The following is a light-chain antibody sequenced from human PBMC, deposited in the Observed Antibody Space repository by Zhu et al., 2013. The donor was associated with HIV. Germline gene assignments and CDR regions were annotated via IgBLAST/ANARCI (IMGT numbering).Light chain of an antibody. V-gene: IGLV3-21*03. Sequence: SYELTQPPSVSVAPGKTARIPCGGSDIGMKDVHWYQQKPGQAPVLVVYDDTDRPSGVPDRFSGSKTGNTASLTISGLQADDEADYYCWSYGGRSTLVFGEGTKLTVL. CDR1: DIGMKD. J-gene: IGLJ3*02. CDR3: WSYGGRSTLV. CDR2: DDT.